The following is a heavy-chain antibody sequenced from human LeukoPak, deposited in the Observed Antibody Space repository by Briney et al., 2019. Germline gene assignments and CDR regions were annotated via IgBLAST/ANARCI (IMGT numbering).Heavy chain of an antibody. CDR1: GYSFTSYW. D-gene: IGHD6-19*01. CDR2: IHPGDSDT. V-gene: IGHV5-51*01. Sequence: GESLKISCKGSGYSFTSYWIGWVRQMPGKGLEWMGIIHPGDSDTKYSASYKGQVTISADKSITTAYLQWSSLKASDTAMYYCARLDSSGWYWDYWGQGTLVTVSS. J-gene: IGHJ4*02. CDR3: ARLDSSGWYWDY.